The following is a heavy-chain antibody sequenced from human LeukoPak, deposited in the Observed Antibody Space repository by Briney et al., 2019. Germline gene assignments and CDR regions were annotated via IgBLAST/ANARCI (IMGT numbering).Heavy chain of an antibody. D-gene: IGHD2/OR15-2a*01. CDR1: GCSISNHY. Sequence: PGGSLTLSCAASGCSISNHYMSWVRHPAGKGLAWVASICGSGGSTYYANFVKGRSTISRENTKNTVDLVMDDLRAEDTGVYYCGQGGQNFYFWRFANWGQGTLVTVSS. CDR3: GQGGQNFYFWRFAN. V-gene: IGHV3-23*01. J-gene: IGHJ5*02. CDR2: ICGSGGST.